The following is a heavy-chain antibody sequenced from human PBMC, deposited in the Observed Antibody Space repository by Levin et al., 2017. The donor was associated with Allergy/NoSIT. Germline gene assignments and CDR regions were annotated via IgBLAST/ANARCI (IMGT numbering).Heavy chain of an antibody. J-gene: IGHJ5*01. CDR1: GFIFSNFA. CDR2: SSGSGST. V-gene: IGHV3-23*01. D-gene: IGHD6-13*01. CDR3: AKATGGSWAEFDS. Sequence: ETLSLTCAASGFIFSNFAMSWVRQAPGKGLEWISSSGSGSTYYADSVKGRFTISSDNSKNTLYLQMNNLRAEDTALYYCAKATGGSWAEFDSWGQGTQVTVSS.